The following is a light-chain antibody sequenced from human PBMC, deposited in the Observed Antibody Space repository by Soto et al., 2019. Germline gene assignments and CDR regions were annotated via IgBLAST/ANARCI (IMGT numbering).Light chain of an antibody. CDR3: CSYAGSFVV. Sequence: QSVLTQPRSVSGSPGQSVTISCTGTSSDVGGYNYVSWYQQHPGKAPKLMIFDVSKRPSGVTDRFSGSKSGNTASLTISGLQAEDEADYYFCSYAGSFVVFGGGTKLTVL. V-gene: IGLV2-11*01. J-gene: IGLJ2*01. CDR1: SSDVGGYNY. CDR2: DVS.